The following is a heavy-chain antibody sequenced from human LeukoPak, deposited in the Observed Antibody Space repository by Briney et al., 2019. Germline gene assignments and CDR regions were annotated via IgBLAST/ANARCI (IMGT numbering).Heavy chain of an antibody. CDR2: INHSGST. V-gene: IGHV4-34*09. D-gene: IGHD3-22*01. CDR1: GGSFSGYY. J-gene: IGHJ4*02. Sequence: PSETLSLTCAVYGGSFSGYYWSWIRQPPGKGLEWIGGINHSGSTYYNPSLKSRVTISVDTSKNQFSLKLSSVTAADTAVYYCARVPHDYDSSGYYYVAAYFDYWGQGTLVTVSS. CDR3: ARVPHDYDSSGYYYVAAYFDY.